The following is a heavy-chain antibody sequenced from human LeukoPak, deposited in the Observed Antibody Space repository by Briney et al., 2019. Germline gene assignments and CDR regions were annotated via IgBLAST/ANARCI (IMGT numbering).Heavy chain of an antibody. J-gene: IGHJ6*02. D-gene: IGHD1-14*01. CDR1: GFPQYRYL. V-gene: IGHV3-7*01. Sequence: QSGGSVSLLCSACGFPQYRYLMLGARPARGRGGEGVVDIKQDGGETYYVDTVKGRFTNTRDNAKNSLDLQMSSLRAEDTAVYYCAKLTQTPNYGMDVWGQGTTVSVSS. CDR3: AKLTQTPNYGMDV. CDR2: IKQDGGET.